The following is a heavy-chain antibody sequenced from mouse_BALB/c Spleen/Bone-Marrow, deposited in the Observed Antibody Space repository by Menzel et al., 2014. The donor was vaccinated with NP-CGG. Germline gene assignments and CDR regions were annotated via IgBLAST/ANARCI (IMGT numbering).Heavy chain of an antibody. Sequence: DVQLQQSGAELVKPGASVKLSCTASGFNIKDTYMHWVKQRPEQGLEWIGRIDPANGNTKYDPKFQGKATITADTSSNTAYLQLSSLTSEGTAVYYCANYYYGSSLFAYWGQGTLVTVSA. V-gene: IGHV14-3*02. D-gene: IGHD1-1*01. CDR1: GFNIKDTY. CDR3: ANYYYGSSLFAY. J-gene: IGHJ3*01. CDR2: IDPANGNT.